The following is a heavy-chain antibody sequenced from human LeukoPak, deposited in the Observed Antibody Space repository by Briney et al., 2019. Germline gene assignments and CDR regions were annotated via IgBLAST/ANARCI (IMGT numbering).Heavy chain of an antibody. V-gene: IGHV3-11*04. CDR3: ARALSDYVWGSYRYASYFFDN. CDR2: ISNGGGTI. CDR1: GFTFSDYY. J-gene: IGHJ4*02. D-gene: IGHD3-16*02. Sequence: GGSLRLSCAASGFTFSDYYMSWIRQAPGKGLEWISYISNGGGTISYADSVKGRFAISRDNSKNTLHLQMSSLRADDTGVYYCARALSDYVWGSYRYASYFFDNWGQGTLVTVSS.